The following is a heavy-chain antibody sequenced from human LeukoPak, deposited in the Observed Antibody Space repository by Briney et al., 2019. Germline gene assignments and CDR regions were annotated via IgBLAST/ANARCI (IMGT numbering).Heavy chain of an antibody. CDR3: ARTPTVTSWDFYYMDV. Sequence: SETLSLTCTVSGGSISSYYWSWIRQPAGKGLEWIGRIYTSGNTNYNPSLKSRVTISVDKSKNQFSLKLSSVTAADTAVYYCARTPTVTSWDFYYMDVWGRGTTVTVSS. D-gene: IGHD4-17*01. V-gene: IGHV4-4*07. CDR1: GGSISSYY. CDR2: IYTSGNT. J-gene: IGHJ6*03.